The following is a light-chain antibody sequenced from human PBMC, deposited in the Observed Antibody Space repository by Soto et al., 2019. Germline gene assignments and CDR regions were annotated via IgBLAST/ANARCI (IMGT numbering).Light chain of an antibody. J-gene: IGLJ1*01. CDR1: SSDVGGYNY. CDR3: SSHGGSNPYV. V-gene: IGLV2-8*01. CDR2: EVS. Sequence: QSALTQPPSASGSPGQSVTISCTGTSSDVGGYNYVSWYQQYPGKAPKLMISEVSKRPSGVPDRFSGSKSGNTASLTVSGLQAEDEADYFCSSHGGSNPYVFGSGTKLTVL.